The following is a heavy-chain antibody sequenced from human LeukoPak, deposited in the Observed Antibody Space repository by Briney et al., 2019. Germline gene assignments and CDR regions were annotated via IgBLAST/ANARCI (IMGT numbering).Heavy chain of an antibody. Sequence: SETLSLTCTVSGGSISSGSYYWSWIRQPPGKGLERIGYIYYSGSTNYNPSLKSRVTISVDTSKNQFSLKLSSVTAADTAVYYCARAGYSSGWYSDYYYYMDVWGKGTTVTISS. CDR3: ARAGYSSGWYSDYYYYMDV. CDR2: IYYSGST. D-gene: IGHD6-19*01. J-gene: IGHJ6*03. CDR1: GGSISSGSYY. V-gene: IGHV4-61*01.